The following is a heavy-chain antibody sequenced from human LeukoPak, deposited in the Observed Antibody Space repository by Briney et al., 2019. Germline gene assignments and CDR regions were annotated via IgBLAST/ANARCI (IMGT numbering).Heavy chain of an antibody. CDR3: AREPRQIAAXKINWFDP. CDR1: GFTFSSYS. V-gene: IGHV3-21*01. J-gene: IGHJ5*02. Sequence: GGSLRLSCAASGFTFSSYSMNWVRQAPGKGLEWVSSISSSSSYIYYADSVKGRFTISRGNAKNSLYLQMNSLRAEDTAVYYCAREPRQIAAXKINWFDPWGQGTLVTVSS. CDR2: ISSSSSYI. D-gene: IGHD6-13*01.